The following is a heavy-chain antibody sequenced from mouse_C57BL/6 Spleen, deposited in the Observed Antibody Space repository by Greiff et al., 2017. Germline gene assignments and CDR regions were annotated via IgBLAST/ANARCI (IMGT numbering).Heavy chain of an antibody. D-gene: IGHD1-1*01. CDR3: ARGEDYYGPFAY. V-gene: IGHV5-17*01. CDR1: GFTFSDSG. J-gene: IGHJ3*01. CDR2: ISSGSSTI. Sequence: EVKVVESGGGLVKPGGSLKLSCAASGFTFSDSGMHWVRQAPEKGLEWVAYISSGSSTIYYADTVKGRFTISRDNAKNTLFLQMTSLRSEDTAMYYCARGEDYYGPFAYWGQGTLVTVSA.